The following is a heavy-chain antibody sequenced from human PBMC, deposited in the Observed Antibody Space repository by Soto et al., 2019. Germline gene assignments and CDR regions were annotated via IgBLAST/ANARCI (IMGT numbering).Heavy chain of an antibody. V-gene: IGHV3-49*04. CDR3: TRDGNFYGLDV. CDR2: IRGSTYGGTT. J-gene: IGHJ6*02. CDR1: GFTSDDYDYA. Sequence: GGSLRLSCTFSGFTSDDYDYALTWVRQAPGKGLQWLGLIRGSTYGGTTEYAASVKGRFTISRDDSKGIAYLQMNSLKTDDTALYYCTRDGNFYGLDVWGQGTTVTVSS. D-gene: IGHD1-1*01.